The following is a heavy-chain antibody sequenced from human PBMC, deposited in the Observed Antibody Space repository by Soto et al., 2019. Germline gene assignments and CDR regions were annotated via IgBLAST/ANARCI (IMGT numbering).Heavy chain of an antibody. D-gene: IGHD3-10*01. Sequence: EXLKISCKVSGYXFTTYCIAWVRQVPGKCLEWMGIIYPGDSDTKYSPSFQVQVTISADKSISTAYLQSSNLKASDSATYYCARSGSGTYERSKYYFYGMDVWGQGATAPVS. CDR2: IYPGDSDT. CDR1: GYXFTTYC. J-gene: IGHJ6*02. CDR3: ARSGSGTYERSKYYFYGMDV. V-gene: IGHV5-51*01.